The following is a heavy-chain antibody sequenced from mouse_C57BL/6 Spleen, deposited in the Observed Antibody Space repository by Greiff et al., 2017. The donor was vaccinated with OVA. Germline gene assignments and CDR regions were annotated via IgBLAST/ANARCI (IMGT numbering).Heavy chain of an antibody. CDR2: ISSGSSTI. Sequence: VQLQQSGGGLVKPGGSLKLSCAASGFTFSDYGMHWVRQAPEKGLEWVAYISSGSSTIYYADTVKGRFTISRDNAKNTLFLQMTSLRSEDTAMYYCARQLRLQGFDYWGQGTTLTVSS. CDR1: GFTFSDYG. V-gene: IGHV5-17*01. CDR3: ARQLRLQGFDY. J-gene: IGHJ2*01. D-gene: IGHD3-2*02.